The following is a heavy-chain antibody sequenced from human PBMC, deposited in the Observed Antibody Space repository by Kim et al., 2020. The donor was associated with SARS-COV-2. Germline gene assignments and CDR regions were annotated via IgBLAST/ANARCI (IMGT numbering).Heavy chain of an antibody. J-gene: IGHJ4*02. Sequence: YADSVKGRFTISRDNSKNSLYLQMNSLRTEDTALYYCAKAPLVRGVITDYWGQGTLVTVSS. CDR3: AKAPLVRGVITDY. V-gene: IGHV3-43*01. D-gene: IGHD3-10*01.